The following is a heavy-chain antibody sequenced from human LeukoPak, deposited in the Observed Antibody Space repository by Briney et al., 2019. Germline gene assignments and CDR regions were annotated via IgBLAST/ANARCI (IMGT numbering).Heavy chain of an antibody. CDR3: ARVRVRAVLITYYYYSMDV. D-gene: IGHD3-10*01. CDR1: GFTFSSYA. CDR2: ISFDGGHK. V-gene: IGHV3-30*04. Sequence: GGSLRLSCGASGFTFSSYAIHWVRQAPGKGLQWVAVISFDGGHKDYANSVKGRFTISRDNSKNTLYLQMNSLRPEDTAVYYCARVRVRAVLITYYYYSMDVWGQGTTVTVSS. J-gene: IGHJ6*02.